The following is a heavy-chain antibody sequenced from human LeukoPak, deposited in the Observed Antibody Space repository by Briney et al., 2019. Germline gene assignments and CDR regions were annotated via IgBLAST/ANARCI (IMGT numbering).Heavy chain of an antibody. CDR1: GYTFSGYY. Sequence: GASVKVSCKASGYTFSGYYIHWVRQAPGQGLEWMGWTNPKSGGTNYAQKFQGRVTMTRDTSNTTAYMELSRLRSDDTAVYYCTRELGCSGGSCYPDYWGQGTLVTVSS. CDR3: TRELGCSGGSCYPDY. D-gene: IGHD2-15*01. CDR2: TNPKSGGT. J-gene: IGHJ4*02. V-gene: IGHV1-2*02.